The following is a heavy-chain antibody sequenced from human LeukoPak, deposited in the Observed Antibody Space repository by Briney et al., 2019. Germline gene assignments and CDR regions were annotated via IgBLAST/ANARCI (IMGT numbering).Heavy chain of an antibody. CDR2: IYHSGST. V-gene: IGHV4-30-2*01. CDR3: ARVADSNWFDP. CDR1: GGSISSGGYY. J-gene: IGHJ5*02. Sequence: SQTLSLTCTVSGGSISSGGYYWSWIRQPPGKGLEWIGYIYHSGSTYYNPSLKSRVTISVDRSKNQFSLKLSSVTAADTAVYYCARVADSNWFDPWGQGTLVTVSS.